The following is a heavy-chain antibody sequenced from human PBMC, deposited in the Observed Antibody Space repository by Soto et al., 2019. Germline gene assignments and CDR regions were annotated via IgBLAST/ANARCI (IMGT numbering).Heavy chain of an antibody. Sequence: QVQLVQSGADVKKPGASVKVSCQASGYTFTNYAISWVRQAPGQGLEWMGWISAYNDNTNYAQKLQGRVTMTTDTSTSTAYMELRSLTPDDTAVYYCARLIAAAGRIDYWGQGTLVTVSS. CDR3: ARLIAAAGRIDY. CDR1: GYTFTNYA. CDR2: ISAYNDNT. J-gene: IGHJ4*02. V-gene: IGHV1-18*01. D-gene: IGHD6-13*01.